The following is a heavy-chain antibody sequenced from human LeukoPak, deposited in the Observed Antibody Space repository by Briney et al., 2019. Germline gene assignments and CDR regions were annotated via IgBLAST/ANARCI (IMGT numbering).Heavy chain of an antibody. Sequence: GGSLRLSCAASGFTFSSYAMHWVRQAPGKGLEWVAVISYDGSNKYYADSVKGRYTISRDNSKNTLYLQMNSLRAEDTAVYSCASPVSRYYDILAGYYRSDYWGQGTLVTVSS. CDR2: ISYDGSNK. CDR1: GFTFSSYA. V-gene: IGHV3-30*04. CDR3: ASPVSRYYDILAGYYRSDY. D-gene: IGHD3-9*01. J-gene: IGHJ4*02.